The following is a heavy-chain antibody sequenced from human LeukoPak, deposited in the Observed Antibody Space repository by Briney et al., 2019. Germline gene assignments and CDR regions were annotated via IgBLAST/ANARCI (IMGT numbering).Heavy chain of an antibody. Sequence: PSETLSLTCTVSGGSISSTIYYWGWIRQPPGKGLEWIGSIYYSGSTYYNPSLKSRVTISVDTFKNQFSLKLSSVTAADTAVYHCATENHVLLWFGEFAYWGQGALVTVSS. J-gene: IGHJ4*02. CDR3: ATENHVLLWFGEFAY. CDR2: IYYSGST. D-gene: IGHD3-10*01. CDR1: GGSISSTIYY. V-gene: IGHV4-39*07.